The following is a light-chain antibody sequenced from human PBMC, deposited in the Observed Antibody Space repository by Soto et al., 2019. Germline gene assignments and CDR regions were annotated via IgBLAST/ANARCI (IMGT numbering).Light chain of an antibody. V-gene: IGKV3-20*01. CDR2: GAS. J-gene: IGKJ2*01. CDR3: EQHVNSVYI. CDR1: QTIIGNY. Sequence: ESVLTQSPGTLSWSPGERATLSCRASQTIIGNYLAWYQQKPGQAPRLLIYGASNRATGVPDRFSGSYSGTAFSLTITRLEPEDFAVYYCEQHVNSVYIFGQGTRLEIK.